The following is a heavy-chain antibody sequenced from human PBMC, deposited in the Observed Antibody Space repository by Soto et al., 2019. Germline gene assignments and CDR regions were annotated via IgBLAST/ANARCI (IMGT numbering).Heavy chain of an antibody. CDR1: CGSISSSSYY. CDR3: ETRYCSSTSCFLHYYFMDV. Sequence: PSETLSLTCTVSCGSISSSSYYWGWIRQPPGKGLEWIGSIYYSGSTYYNPSLKSRCTISVDTSKNQFSLKLSSVTAADTAVYYCETRYCSSTSCFLHYYFMDVWGKWTTVTVSS. CDR2: IYYSGST. J-gene: IGHJ6*03. D-gene: IGHD2-2*01. V-gene: IGHV4-39*01.